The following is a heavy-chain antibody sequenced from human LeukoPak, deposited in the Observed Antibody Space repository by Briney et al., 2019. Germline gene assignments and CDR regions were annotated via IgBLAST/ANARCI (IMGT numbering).Heavy chain of an antibody. V-gene: IGHV3-7*01. Sequence: GGSLRLSCLGSGFNFRYFWMSWVRQAPGRGLEWVANIKQDGSEKYYVDSVKGRFTISRDNAKNSLYLQMNSLRAEDTAVYYCARAFEFGGPFGFDPWGQGTLVTVSS. CDR2: IKQDGSEK. CDR3: ARAFEFGGPFGFDP. J-gene: IGHJ5*02. CDR1: GFNFRYFW. D-gene: IGHD3-16*01.